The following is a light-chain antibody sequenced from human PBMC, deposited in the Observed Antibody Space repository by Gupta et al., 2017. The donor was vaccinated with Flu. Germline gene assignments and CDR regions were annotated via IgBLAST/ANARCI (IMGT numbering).Light chain of an antibody. CDR2: ETN. Sequence: QSALTQPASVSGSPGQSITISCTGTSSDVGSYDFVTWYQQHPGKAPKRMMFETNKRPSGVSSRFSGSKSGNKASLTISGLQAEDESDYLCCSYAGITTWGFGGGTNVTVL. V-gene: IGLV2-23*01. CDR3: CSYAGITTWG. CDR1: SSDVGSYDF. J-gene: IGLJ3*02.